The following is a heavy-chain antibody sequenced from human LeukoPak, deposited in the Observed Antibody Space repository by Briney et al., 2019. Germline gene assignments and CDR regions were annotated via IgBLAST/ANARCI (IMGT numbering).Heavy chain of an antibody. Sequence: GGSLRLSCAASGFTFSSYAMSWVRQARGKGLEWVSAIIGSGDKTYYAGSVKGRFTISRDNSKNALYLQMNSLRAEDTAVYYCAREVIRYWYFDPWGRGTLVTVSS. CDR3: AREVIRYWYFDP. CDR2: IIGSGDKT. D-gene: IGHD2-21*01. CDR1: GFTFSSYA. V-gene: IGHV3-23*01. J-gene: IGHJ2*01.